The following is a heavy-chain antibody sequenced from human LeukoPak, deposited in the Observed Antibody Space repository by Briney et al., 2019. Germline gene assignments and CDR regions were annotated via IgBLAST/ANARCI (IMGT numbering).Heavy chain of an antibody. Sequence: ASVKVSCKASGYTFTGYYMHWVRQAPGQGLEWVGWINPNSGGTNYAQKFQGRVTMTRDTSISTAYMELSRLRSDDTAVYYCARDWVGIRGAFDIWGQGTMVTVSS. J-gene: IGHJ3*02. CDR3: ARDWVGIRGAFDI. V-gene: IGHV1-2*02. D-gene: IGHD2-21*01. CDR1: GYTFTGYY. CDR2: INPNSGGT.